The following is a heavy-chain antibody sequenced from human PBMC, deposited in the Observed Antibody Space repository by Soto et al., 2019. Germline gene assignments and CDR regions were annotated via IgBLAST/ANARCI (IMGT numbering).Heavy chain of an antibody. V-gene: IGHV3-13*01. CDR1: GFTFSSYD. D-gene: IGHD2-15*01. CDR2: IGTAGDT. Sequence: EVQLVESGGGLVQPGGSLRLSCAASGFTFSSYDMHWVRQATGKGLEWVSAIGTAGDTYYPGSVKGRFTISRENAKNSLYLQMNSLRAGDTAVHYCARVGRAAGYYFDYWGQGTLVTVSS. J-gene: IGHJ4*02. CDR3: ARVGRAAGYYFDY.